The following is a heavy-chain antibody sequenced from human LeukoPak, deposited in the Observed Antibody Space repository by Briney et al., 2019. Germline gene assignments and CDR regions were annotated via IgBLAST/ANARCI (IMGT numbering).Heavy chain of an antibody. CDR2: IYYSGST. D-gene: IGHD5-18*01. Sequence: SETLSLTCTVSGGSISSYYWSWIRQPPGKGLEWIGYIYYSGSTNYNPSLKSRVTISVDTSKNQFSLKLSSVTAADTAVYYCARAFASGGYDYYYYGIDVWGQGTTVTVSS. CDR3: ARAFASGGYDYYYYGIDV. CDR1: GGSISSYY. V-gene: IGHV4-59*01. J-gene: IGHJ6*02.